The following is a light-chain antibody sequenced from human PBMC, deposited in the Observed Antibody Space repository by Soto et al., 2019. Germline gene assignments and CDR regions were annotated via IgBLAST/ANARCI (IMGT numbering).Light chain of an antibody. Sequence: DIEMTQSPSSVSASVGDTINITCRASQDIKKWLDWYQQKPGRAPRVLIYGASHLESGVPSRFRGSGSGTDFSLTISSLQTDDFATYFCHQASSFPFTFGPGTKVDIK. CDR3: HQASSFPFT. CDR1: QDIKKW. CDR2: GAS. J-gene: IGKJ3*01. V-gene: IGKV1-12*01.